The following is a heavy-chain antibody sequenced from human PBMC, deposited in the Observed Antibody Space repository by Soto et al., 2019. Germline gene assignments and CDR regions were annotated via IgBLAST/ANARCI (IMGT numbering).Heavy chain of an antibody. Sequence: SETLSLTCTVSGGSISSGGYYWSWIRQHPGKGLEWIGYIYYSGSTYYNPSLKSRVTISVDTSKNQFSLKLSSVTAADTAVYYCARDRWLSHYFDYWGQGTLVTVYS. CDR3: ARDRWLSHYFDY. J-gene: IGHJ4*02. V-gene: IGHV4-31*03. CDR2: IYYSGST. CDR1: GGSISSGGYY. D-gene: IGHD3-22*01.